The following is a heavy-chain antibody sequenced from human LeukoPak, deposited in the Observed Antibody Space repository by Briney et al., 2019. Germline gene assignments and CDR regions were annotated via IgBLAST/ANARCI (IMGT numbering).Heavy chain of an antibody. CDR2: TNSDGSRT. Sequence: GGSLRLPCAASGFTFSTYWMHWVRQAPGKGLVWVSRTNSDGSRTDYADSVKGRFTISRDNAENTLYLQMNSLRVEDTAVYYCARDRGINMVRGVIDYWGQGTLVTVSS. J-gene: IGHJ4*02. CDR1: GFTFSTYW. CDR3: ARDRGINMVRGVIDY. V-gene: IGHV3-74*01. D-gene: IGHD3-10*01.